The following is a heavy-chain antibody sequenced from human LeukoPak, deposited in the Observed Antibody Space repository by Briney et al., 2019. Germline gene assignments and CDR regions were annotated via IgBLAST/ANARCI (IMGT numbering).Heavy chain of an antibody. Sequence: GGSLRLSCAASGFTFSNCWMTWVRRTPGKGLEWVAVIKEDGSNKYYVDSVKGRFTISRDNAKNSLYLQMDSLRAEDTAVYYCARFMTTVTIFDYWGQGTLVTVSS. CDR2: IKEDGSNK. CDR1: GFTFSNCW. V-gene: IGHV3-7*01. CDR3: ARFMTTVTIFDY. J-gene: IGHJ4*02. D-gene: IGHD4-17*01.